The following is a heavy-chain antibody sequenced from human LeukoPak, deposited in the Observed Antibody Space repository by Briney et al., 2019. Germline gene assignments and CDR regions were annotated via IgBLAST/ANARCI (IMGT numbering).Heavy chain of an antibody. D-gene: IGHD3-22*01. V-gene: IGHV3-11*01. CDR2: ISSGGTTI. Sequence: GGSLRLSCAASGFTFSDYYMSWIRQAPGKGLEWVSHISSGGTTIKVADSVKGRFTISRDNAKNSLYLQMNSLRAEDTAVYYCARDVDRYYYGSSAYPAIGYWGQGTLVTVSS. CDR3: ARDVDRYYYGSSAYPAIGY. CDR1: GFTFSDYY. J-gene: IGHJ4*02.